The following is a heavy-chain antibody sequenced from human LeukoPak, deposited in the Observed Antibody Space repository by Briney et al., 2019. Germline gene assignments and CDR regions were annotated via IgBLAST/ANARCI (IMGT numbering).Heavy chain of an antibody. J-gene: IGHJ4*02. Sequence: PSGTLSLTCTVSGGSISSYYWSWIRQPPGKGLEWIGYIYYSGSTNYNPSLKSRVTISVDTSKNQFSLKLSSVTAADTAVYYCARDPTRWIWDYWGQGTLVTVSS. CDR1: GGSISSYY. D-gene: IGHD5-12*01. CDR3: ARDPTRWIWDY. V-gene: IGHV4-59*01. CDR2: IYYSGST.